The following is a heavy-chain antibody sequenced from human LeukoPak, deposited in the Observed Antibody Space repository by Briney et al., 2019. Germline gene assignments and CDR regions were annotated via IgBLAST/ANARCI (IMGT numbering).Heavy chain of an antibody. Sequence: ASVKVSCKVSGYTLTELSMHWVRQAPGQGLEWMAWINAKNGNRNYAQKFQGRVTMTTDTSTNTAYLELRSLKSDDTAVYYCAKDIDYVVDYWGQGTLVTVSS. V-gene: IGHV1-18*01. CDR1: GYTLTELS. CDR3: AKDIDYVVDY. CDR2: INAKNGNR. D-gene: IGHD4/OR15-4a*01. J-gene: IGHJ4*02.